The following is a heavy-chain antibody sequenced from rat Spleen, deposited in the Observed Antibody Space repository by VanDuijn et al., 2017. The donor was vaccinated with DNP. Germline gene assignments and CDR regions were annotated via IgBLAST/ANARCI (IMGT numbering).Heavy chain of an antibody. CDR1: GFIFSDYA. D-gene: IGHD1-9*01. J-gene: IGHJ2*01. CDR3: ATHTTGITFEY. Sequence: EVQLVESGGGLVRPGNSLRLSCAASGFIFSDYAMAWVRQSPKMGLEWVATIIYDGSTTFYRNSVTGRFTISRDFAKSTLYLQMDSLRSEDTATYYCATHTTGITFEYWGQGVMVTVSS. V-gene: IGHV5S10*01. CDR2: IIYDGSTT.